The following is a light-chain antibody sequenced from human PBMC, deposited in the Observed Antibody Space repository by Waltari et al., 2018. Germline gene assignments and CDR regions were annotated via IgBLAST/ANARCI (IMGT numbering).Light chain of an antibody. J-gene: IGLJ3*02. Sequence: QSALTQPVSVPGSPGQSVTISSTGPSNTAGDYHLVSWFQHHPPQAPKLLIFYVSKRPSGVSNRFSGSKSGNTASLTISGLQTEDEADYYCCSYSTGGSWMFGGGTKLTVL. CDR2: YVS. CDR1: SNTAGDYHL. CDR3: CSYSTGGSWM. V-gene: IGLV2-23*02.